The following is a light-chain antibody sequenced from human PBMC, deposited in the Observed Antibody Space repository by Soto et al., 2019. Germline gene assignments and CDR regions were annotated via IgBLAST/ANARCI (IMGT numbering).Light chain of an antibody. CDR3: QQSYSTSVD. CDR1: QSISSY. V-gene: IGKV1-39*01. CDR2: AAS. Sequence: DVQMTQSPSSLSASVGDRVTITCRASQSISSYLNWYQHKPGKAPRLLIYAASSLQSGVPSRFSGSGSGTDFTLTISSLQPEDSAAYYCQQSYSTSVDFGQGTKLEIK. J-gene: IGKJ2*01.